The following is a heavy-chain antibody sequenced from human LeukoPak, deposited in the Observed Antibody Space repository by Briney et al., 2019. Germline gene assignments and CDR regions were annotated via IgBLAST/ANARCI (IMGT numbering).Heavy chain of an antibody. CDR2: IYPGDSDT. Sequence: GESLKISCKGSGYSFTTHWIGWVRQMPGKGLEWMGIIYPGDSDTRYSPSFQGQVTISADKSISTAYLQWSSLKASDTAMYYCARKYSGYDFGFDYWGQGTLVTVSS. CDR1: GYSFTTHW. J-gene: IGHJ4*02. V-gene: IGHV5-51*01. CDR3: ARKYSGYDFGFDY. D-gene: IGHD5-12*01.